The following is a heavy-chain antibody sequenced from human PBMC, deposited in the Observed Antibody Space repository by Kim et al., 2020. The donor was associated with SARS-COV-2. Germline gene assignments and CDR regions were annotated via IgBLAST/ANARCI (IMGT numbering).Heavy chain of an antibody. CDR1: GGSISSSSYY. CDR2: IYYSGST. CDR3: ASWKYYDFWSVKDAFDI. D-gene: IGHD3-3*01. J-gene: IGHJ3*02. V-gene: IGHV4-39*01. Sequence: SETLSLTCTVSGGSISSSSYYWGWIRQPPGKGLEWIGSIYYSGSTYYNPSLKSRVTISVDTSKNQFSLKLSSVTAADTAVYYCASWKYYDFWSVKDAFDIWGQGTMVTVSS.